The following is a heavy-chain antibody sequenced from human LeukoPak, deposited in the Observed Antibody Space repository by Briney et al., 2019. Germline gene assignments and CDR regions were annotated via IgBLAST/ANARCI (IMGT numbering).Heavy chain of an antibody. CDR3: ARSAVGTSCCTAVDY. D-gene: IGHD1-26*01. J-gene: IGHJ4*02. CDR1: GFTLSTYA. CDR2: ISTSGDRT. Sequence: GGPLRLSCAASGFTLSTYAMTWVRQAPGKGLEWVSGISTSGDRTYYADSVKGRFTISRDNSKNTLYLQMNSLRAEDTAEYYCARSAVGTSCCTAVDYWGQGTLVTVSS. V-gene: IGHV3-23*01.